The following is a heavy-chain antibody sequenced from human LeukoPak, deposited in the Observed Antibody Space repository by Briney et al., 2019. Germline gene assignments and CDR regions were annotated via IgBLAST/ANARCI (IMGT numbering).Heavy chain of an antibody. V-gene: IGHV3-13*04. Sequence: GGSLRLSCVASGFTLSRYDMHWVRQVTGKGLEWVSTIGTAGDTYPGSVRGRFTISRDNSKNTLYLQMNSLRAEDTAVYYCAKVPGQLERRVPDYWGQGTLVTVSS. D-gene: IGHD1-1*01. J-gene: IGHJ4*02. CDR2: IGTAGDT. CDR1: GFTLSRYD. CDR3: AKVPGQLERRVPDY.